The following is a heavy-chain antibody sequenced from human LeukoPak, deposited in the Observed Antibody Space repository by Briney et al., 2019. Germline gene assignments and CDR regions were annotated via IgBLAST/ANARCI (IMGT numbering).Heavy chain of an antibody. CDR3: AKARGDNYGHFEY. J-gene: IGHJ4*02. V-gene: IGHV3-23*01. Sequence: QPGGSLRLSCAASGFIFRNYGMSWVRQAPGEGLECVSVISASGATTNYADSVRGRLTISRDNSKNTLYLQMNSLRADDTAVYYCAKARGDNYGHFEYWGQGTLVTVSS. CDR1: GFIFRNYG. D-gene: IGHD5-18*01. CDR2: ISASGATT.